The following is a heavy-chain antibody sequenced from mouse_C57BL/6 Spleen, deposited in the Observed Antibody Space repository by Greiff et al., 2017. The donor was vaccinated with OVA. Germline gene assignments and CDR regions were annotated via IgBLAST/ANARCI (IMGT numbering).Heavy chain of an antibody. CDR1: GYTFTRYW. Sequence: QVQLQQSGAELVMPGASVKLSCKASGYTFTRYWLHWVKQMPGQGLEWIGEIDPSDSYTNYNQKFKGKSTLTVDKSSSTAYMQLSSLTSEDSAVYYCARGSGAWFAYWGQGTLVTVSA. CDR2: IDPSDSYT. V-gene: IGHV1-69*01. J-gene: IGHJ3*01. D-gene: IGHD4-1*01. CDR3: ARGSGAWFAY.